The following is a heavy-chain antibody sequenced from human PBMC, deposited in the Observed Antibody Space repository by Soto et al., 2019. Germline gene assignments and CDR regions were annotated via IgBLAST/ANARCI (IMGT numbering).Heavy chain of an antibody. J-gene: IGHJ6*02. CDR1: GFTFSSYA. V-gene: IGHV3-30-3*01. Sequence: QVQLVESGGGVVQPGRSLRLSCAASGFTFSSYAMHWVRQAPGKGLEWVAVISYDGSNKYYADSVKGRFTISRDNSKNTLYLHMNSLRAEDTAVYYCARDPLVLRYFDWLLSGMDVWGQGTTVTVSS. CDR3: ARDPLVLRYFDWLLSGMDV. D-gene: IGHD3-9*01. CDR2: ISYDGSNK.